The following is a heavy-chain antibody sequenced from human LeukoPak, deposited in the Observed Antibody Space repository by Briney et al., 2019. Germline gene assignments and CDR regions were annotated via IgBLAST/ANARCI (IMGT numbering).Heavy chain of an antibody. V-gene: IGHV4-39*01. CDR1: GDSISSSSYY. D-gene: IGHD1-1*01. CDR3: ARHLITAAAGTLGNYFDY. CDR2: IFYSGST. J-gene: IGHJ4*02. Sequence: SETLSLTCTVSGDSISSSSYYWGWIRQPPGKGLEWIGSIFYSGSTYYNPSLERRVTISVDTSKNEFSLKQSSVTAADTAVFYCARHLITAAAGTLGNYFDYWGQGTLVTVSS.